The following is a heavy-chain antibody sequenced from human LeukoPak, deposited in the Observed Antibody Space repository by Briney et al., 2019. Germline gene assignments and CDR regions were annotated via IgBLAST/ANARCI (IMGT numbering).Heavy chain of an antibody. D-gene: IGHD5-12*01. CDR2: IIPIFGTA. V-gene: IGHV1-69*06. CDR1: RGTFSSYA. CDR3: ARVGGAEGDQEDNGYSGYG. Sequence: ASVKVSCKASRGTFSSYAISWVRQAPGQGIEWMGRIIPIFGTANYAQKFHGRVTITADKSTSTAYMELSSLRSEDMAVYYCARVGGAEGDQEDNGYSGYGWGQGTLVTVSS. J-gene: IGHJ4*02.